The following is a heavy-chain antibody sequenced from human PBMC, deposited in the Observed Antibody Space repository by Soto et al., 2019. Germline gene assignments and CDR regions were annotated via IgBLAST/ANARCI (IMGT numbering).Heavy chain of an antibody. D-gene: IGHD1-26*01. CDR2: ISHSGST. CDR1: GGSFSGYL. J-gene: IGHJ4*02. V-gene: IGHV4-34*01. CDR3: GRLGATETTWGTDS. Sequence: QVKLQQWGAGLLKPSETLSLTCAVYGGSFSGYLWSWIRQTPGKGLEWIGEISHSGSTDYNPSLKSGVTISEDTSKNQVSLKVSSVTAADTAVYYCGRLGATETTWGTDSWGQGSLVTVSS.